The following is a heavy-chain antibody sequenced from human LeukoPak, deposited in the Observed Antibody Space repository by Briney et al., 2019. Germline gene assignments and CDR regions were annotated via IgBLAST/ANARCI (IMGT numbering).Heavy chain of an antibody. J-gene: IGHJ4*02. CDR1: GYTFTGYY. Sequence: GASVKVSCKASGYTFTGYYMHWVRQAPGQGLEWMGWTNPNSGGTNYAQKFQGRVTMTRDTSISTAYMELSRLRSDDTAVYYCARDPSLTYGDYFFDYWGQGTLVTVSS. CDR2: TNPNSGGT. CDR3: ARDPSLTYGDYFFDY. D-gene: IGHD4-17*01. V-gene: IGHV1-2*02.